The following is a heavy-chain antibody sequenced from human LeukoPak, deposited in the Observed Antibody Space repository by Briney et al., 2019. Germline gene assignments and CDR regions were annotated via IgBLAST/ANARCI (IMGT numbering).Heavy chain of an antibody. J-gene: IGHJ4*02. CDR3: ANYGEPTFDY. CDR2: ISYDGSNK. CDR1: GFTFSSYA. D-gene: IGHD4-17*01. Sequence: PGRSLRLSCAASGFTFSSYAMHWVRQAPGKGLEWVAVISYDGSNKYYADSVKGRFTISRDNSKNTLYLQMNSLRAEDTAVYYCANYGEPTFDYWGQGTLVTVSS. V-gene: IGHV3-30-3*01.